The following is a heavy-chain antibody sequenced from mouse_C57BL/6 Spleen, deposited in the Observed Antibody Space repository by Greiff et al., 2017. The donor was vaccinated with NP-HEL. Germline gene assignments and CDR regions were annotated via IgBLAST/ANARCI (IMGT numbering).Heavy chain of an antibody. CDR1: GFTFTDYY. V-gene: IGHV7-3*01. J-gene: IGHJ1*03. D-gene: IGHD1-1*01. CDR3: ARRGSSYRYFEV. Sequence: EVMLVESGGGLVQPGGSLSLSCAASGFTFTDYYMSWVRQPPGKALEWLGFIRNKANGYTTEYSASVKGRVTISRDNSQSILYLQMNALRAEDSATDYCARRGSSYRYFEVWGTGTTVTVSS. CDR2: IRNKANGYTT.